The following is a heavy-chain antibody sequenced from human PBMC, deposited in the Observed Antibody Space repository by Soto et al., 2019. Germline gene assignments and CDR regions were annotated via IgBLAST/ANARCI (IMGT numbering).Heavy chain of an antibody. V-gene: IGHV4-59*01. D-gene: IGHD6-19*01. J-gene: IGHJ6*02. CDR2: IYYSGST. Sequence: SETLSLTCTVSGGSISSYYWSWIRQPPGKGLEWIGYIYYSGSTNYNPSLKSRVTISVDTSKNQFSLKLSSVTAADTAVYYCARYFSGYSSGWYDYYYYYYGMDVWGQGTTVTSP. CDR3: ARYFSGYSSGWYDYYYYYYGMDV. CDR1: GGSISSYY.